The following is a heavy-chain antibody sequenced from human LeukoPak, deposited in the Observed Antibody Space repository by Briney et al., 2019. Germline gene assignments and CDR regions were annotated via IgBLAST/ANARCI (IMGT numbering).Heavy chain of an antibody. Sequence: SVKVSCKASGGTFSSYAISWVRQAPGQGLEWMGGIIPIFGTANYAQKFQGRVTITADESTSTAYMELSSLRSEDTAVYYCARARLPGIAVAGTGAANYWGQGTLVTVSS. CDR2: IIPIFGTA. D-gene: IGHD6-19*01. CDR1: GGTFSSYA. V-gene: IGHV1-69*13. J-gene: IGHJ4*02. CDR3: ARARLPGIAVAGTGAANY.